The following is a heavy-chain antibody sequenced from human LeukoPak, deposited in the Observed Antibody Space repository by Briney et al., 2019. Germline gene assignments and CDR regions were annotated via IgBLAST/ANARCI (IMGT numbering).Heavy chain of an antibody. CDR2: ISSSGSTI. V-gene: IGHV3-48*03. CDR1: GFTFSSYE. D-gene: IGHD3-22*01. Sequence: PGGSLRLSCAASGFTFSSYEMNWVRQAPGKGLEWVSYISSSGSTIYYADSVKGRFTISRDNAKNSLYLQMNSLRAEDTAVYYCARPSSGYYTSYYFDYWGQGTLVTVSS. CDR3: ARPSSGYYTSYYFDY. J-gene: IGHJ4*02.